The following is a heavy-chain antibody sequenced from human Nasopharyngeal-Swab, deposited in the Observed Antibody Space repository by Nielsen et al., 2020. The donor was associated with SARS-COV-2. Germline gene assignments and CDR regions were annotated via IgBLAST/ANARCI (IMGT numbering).Heavy chain of an antibody. CDR2: IDPDDSFA. Sequence: GESLKISCKGSGYKFDNYWISWVRQMPGKGLEWMGRIDPDDSFASYSPSFQGHISISADKSTSFAYLQWRSLRASDSGLYYCARHRTAAVGANFDFWGQGTLVTASS. CDR1: GYKFDNYW. J-gene: IGHJ4*02. CDR3: ARHRTAAVGANFDF. D-gene: IGHD2-2*01. V-gene: IGHV5-10-1*01.